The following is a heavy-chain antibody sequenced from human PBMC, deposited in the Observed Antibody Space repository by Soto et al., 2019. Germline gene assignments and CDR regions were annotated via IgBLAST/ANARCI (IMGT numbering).Heavy chain of an antibody. D-gene: IGHD3-22*01. CDR2: INPNSGGT. V-gene: IGHV1-2*04. CDR3: ARQTDYYYDSSGYYIVKPSQWNRFDP. CDR1: GDTFTGYY. Sequence: ASVRVSCKASGDTFTGYYMHWVRQAPGQGLEWMGWINPNSGGTNYAQKFQGWVTMTRDTSISTAYMELSRLRSDDTAVYYCARQTDYYYDSSGYYIVKPSQWNRFDPRGPGTFVTVS. J-gene: IGHJ5*02.